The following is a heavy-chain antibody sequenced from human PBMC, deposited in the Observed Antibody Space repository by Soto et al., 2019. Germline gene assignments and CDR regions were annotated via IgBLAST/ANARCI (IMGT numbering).Heavy chain of an antibody. CDR1: GYTFTTYD. J-gene: IGHJ4*02. CDR2: MNPDTGNT. V-gene: IGHV1-8*01. CDR3: ARALGYSSTSRLDL. Sequence: QVQLVQSGAEVEKPGASVKVSCKASGYTFTTYDFNWVRQAPGHGLEWMGWMNPDTGNTGYAQKFQVRVTMTRDTSISTSFIALSGLTAEATAVYYCARALGYSSTSRLDLWGQGTLVTVSS. D-gene: IGHD6-19*01.